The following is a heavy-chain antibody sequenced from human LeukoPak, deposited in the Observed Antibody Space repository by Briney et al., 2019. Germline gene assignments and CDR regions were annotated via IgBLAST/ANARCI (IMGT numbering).Heavy chain of an antibody. CDR3: ARDHGVEVGATWYFQH. Sequence: GASVTVSCMASGYTFTSYYMHWVRQAPGQGLEWMGLINPSGGSTSYAQKFQGRVTMTRDTSTSTVYMELSSLRSEDTAVYYCARDHGVEVGATWYFQHWGQGTLVTVSS. CDR2: INPSGGST. CDR1: GYTFTSYY. J-gene: IGHJ1*01. V-gene: IGHV1-46*01. D-gene: IGHD1-26*01.